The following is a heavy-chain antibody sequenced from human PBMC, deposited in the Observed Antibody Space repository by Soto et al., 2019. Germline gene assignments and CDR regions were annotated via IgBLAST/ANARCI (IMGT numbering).Heavy chain of an antibody. J-gene: IGHJ4*02. CDR2: IYYSGST. V-gene: IGHV4-39*01. CDR1: GGSISSSSYY. Sequence: PSETLSLTCTVSGGSISSSSYYWGWIRQPPGKGLEWIGSIYYSGSTYYNPSLKSRVTISVDTSKNQFSLKLSSVTAADTAVYYCARHQEGVIVMWGQGTLVTVSS. CDR3: ARHQEGVIVM. D-gene: IGHD3-16*02.